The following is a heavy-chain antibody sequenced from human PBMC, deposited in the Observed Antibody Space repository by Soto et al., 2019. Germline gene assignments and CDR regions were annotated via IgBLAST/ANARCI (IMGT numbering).Heavy chain of an antibody. J-gene: IGHJ4*02. CDR3: ARLGSSGWYQGSYFDY. CDR2: ILYSGST. V-gene: IGHV4-39*01. Sequence: QLQLQESGSGLLKPSETLSLTCIVSGGSITRNNHYWGWIRQSPGKGLEWIGSILYSGSTNYNPSLKSRVTLSVETSKNQFSLKMSSVNAADTALYYCARLGSSGWYQGSYFDYWGQGTLVTVSS. D-gene: IGHD6-19*01. CDR1: GGSITRNNHY.